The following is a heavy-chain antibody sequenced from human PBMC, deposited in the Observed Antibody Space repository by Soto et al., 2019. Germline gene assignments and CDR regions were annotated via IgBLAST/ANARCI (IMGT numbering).Heavy chain of an antibody. D-gene: IGHD2-15*01. CDR2: IYYSGST. Sequence: SETLSLTCTVSGDSISSYYWSWIRQPPGKGLEWIGYIYYSGSTYYNPSLKSRVTISVDTSKNQFSLKLSSVTAADTAVYYCARHTPAISISDHWGQGTLVTVSS. J-gene: IGHJ4*02. V-gene: IGHV4-59*08. CDR1: GDSISSYY. CDR3: ARHTPAISISDH.